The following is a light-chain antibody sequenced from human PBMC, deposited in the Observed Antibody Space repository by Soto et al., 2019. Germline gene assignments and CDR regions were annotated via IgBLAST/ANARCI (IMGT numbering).Light chain of an antibody. CDR1: SSDVGAYNF. J-gene: IGLJ1*01. V-gene: IGLV2-14*03. CDR3: NSYTSSSTHV. Sequence: QSALTQPASVSGSPGQSITISCTGTSSDVGAYNFVSWYQQHPGKLPKLMIFDVSRRPSGVSDRFSGSKSGNTASLTISGLQAEDEGDYYCNSYTSSSTHVFGSGTKVTVL. CDR2: DVS.